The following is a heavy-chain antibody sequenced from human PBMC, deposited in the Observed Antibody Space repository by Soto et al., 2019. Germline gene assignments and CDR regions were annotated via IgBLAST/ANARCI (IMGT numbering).Heavy chain of an antibody. V-gene: IGHV1-24*01. D-gene: IGHD6-13*01. CDR1: GYTLTELS. J-gene: IGHJ5*02. CDR3: ARDHIAAADGDWFDP. Sequence: GASVKVSCKVSGYTLTELSMHWVRQAPGKGLEWMGGFDPEDGETIYAQKFQGRVTMTEDTSTDTAYMELSSLRSDDTAVYYCARDHIAAADGDWFDPWGQGTLVTVSS. CDR2: FDPEDGET.